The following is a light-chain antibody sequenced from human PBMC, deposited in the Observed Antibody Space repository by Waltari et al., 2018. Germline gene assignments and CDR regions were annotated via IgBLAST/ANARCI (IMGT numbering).Light chain of an antibody. J-gene: IGLJ2*01. V-gene: IGLV1-44*01. Sequence: QSALTQPPSASGTPGQTVTIFCSGVNSNIGSNVVNWYQQVPGTAPKLLIYSNTYRPSGVPDRFSGSKSGTSASLAISGLQSDDEGDYYCATWDDRLTGVVFGGGTQVTVL. CDR3: ATWDDRLTGVV. CDR1: NSNIGSNV. CDR2: SNT.